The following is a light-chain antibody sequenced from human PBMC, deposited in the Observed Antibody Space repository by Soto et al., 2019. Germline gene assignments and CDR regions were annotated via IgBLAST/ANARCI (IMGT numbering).Light chain of an antibody. CDR2: DVT. J-gene: IGLJ1*01. V-gene: IGLV2-14*01. CDR1: SSDVGNNNY. CDR3: SSFTGSSYV. Sequence: QSVLTQPASVSGSPGQSITISCTGTSSDVGNNNYVSWYQQNPGKAPKVMICDVTNRPSGVSNRFSGSKSGNTASLTISGLQAEDEADYYCSSFTGSSYVFGPGTKLTVL.